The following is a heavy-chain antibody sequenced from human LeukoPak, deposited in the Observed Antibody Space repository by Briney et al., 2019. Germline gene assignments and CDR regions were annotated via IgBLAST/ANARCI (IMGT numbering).Heavy chain of an antibody. V-gene: IGHV3-30-3*01. D-gene: IGHD1-26*01. Sequence: PGGSLRLPCAASGFTFSSYAMHWVRQAPGKGLEWVAVISYDGSNKYYADSVKGRFTISRDNSKNTLYLQMNSLRAEDTAVYYCARVSELLPFDYWGQGTLVTVSS. J-gene: IGHJ4*02. CDR1: GFTFSSYA. CDR2: ISYDGSNK. CDR3: ARVSELLPFDY.